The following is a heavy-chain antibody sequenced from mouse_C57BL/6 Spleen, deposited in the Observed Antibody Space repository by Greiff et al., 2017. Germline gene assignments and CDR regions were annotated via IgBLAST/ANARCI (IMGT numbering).Heavy chain of an antibody. CDR2: ISDGGSYT. CDR3: ARDLAMDY. CDR1: GFTFSSYA. Sequence: EVQGVASGGGLVKPGGSLKLSCAASGFTFSSYAMSWVRQTPEKRLEWVATISDGGSYTYYPDNVKGRFTISRDNAKNNLYLQMSHLKSEDTAMYYCARDLAMDYWGQGTAVTVSS. J-gene: IGHJ4*01. V-gene: IGHV5-4*01.